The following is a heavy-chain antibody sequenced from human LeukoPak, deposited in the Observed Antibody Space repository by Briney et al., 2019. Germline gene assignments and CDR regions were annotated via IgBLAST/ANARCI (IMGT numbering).Heavy chain of an antibody. CDR3: ARENNRHSTFDY. D-gene: IGHD2/OR15-2a*01. J-gene: IGHJ4*02. Sequence: ASVKVSCKASGYTFTGYYMHWVRQAPGQGFEWMGWINPNSGGTYYAEKFQGRVTMTRDTSISTAYIELSRLRSEHTAVYYCARENNRHSTFDYWGQGTLVTVSS. V-gene: IGHV1-2*02. CDR1: GYTFTGYY. CDR2: INPNSGGT.